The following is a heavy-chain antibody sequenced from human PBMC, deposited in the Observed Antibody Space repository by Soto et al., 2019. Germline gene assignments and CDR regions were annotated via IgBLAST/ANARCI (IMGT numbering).Heavy chain of an antibody. CDR3: TTEGYYGSGIAYYYYYYGMDV. CDR1: GFTFRNAW. J-gene: IGHJ6*02. CDR2: IKSKTDGGTT. V-gene: IGHV3-15*07. Sequence: PGGSLSLSCAPSGFTFRNAWLNWVGQAPGEGLKWVGRIKSKTDGGTTDYAAPVKGRFTISRDDSKNTLYLQMNSLKTEDTAVYYCTTEGYYGSGIAYYYYYYGMDVWGQGT. D-gene: IGHD3-10*01.